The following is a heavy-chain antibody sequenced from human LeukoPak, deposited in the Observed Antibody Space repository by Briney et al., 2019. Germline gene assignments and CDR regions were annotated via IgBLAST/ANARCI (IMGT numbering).Heavy chain of an antibody. CDR3: ARGSSSGWKFDY. Sequence: GGSLRLSCAASGFTFSSYWMHWVRQAPGKGLEWVAVIWYDGSNKYYADSVKGRFTISRDNSKNTLYLQMNSLRAEDTAVYYCARGSSSGWKFDYWGQGTLVTVSS. CDR1: GFTFSSYW. CDR2: IWYDGSNK. J-gene: IGHJ4*02. D-gene: IGHD6-19*01. V-gene: IGHV3-33*08.